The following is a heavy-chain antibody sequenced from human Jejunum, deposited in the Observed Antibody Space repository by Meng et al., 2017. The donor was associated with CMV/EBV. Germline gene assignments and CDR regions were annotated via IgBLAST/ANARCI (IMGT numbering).Heavy chain of an antibody. Sequence: EGRLVGSGGGLIKPGGSLRLSCAASGFSFPDAWMSWVRQAPGKGLEWVGRIKAKSDGGTTEYPAPVKGRFTISRDDSKNTLFLQMNSLKTEDTAVYYCTTGRAHWGQGTLVTVSS. V-gene: IGHV3-15*01. CDR3: TTGRAH. CDR2: IKAKSDGGTT. J-gene: IGHJ4*02. CDR1: GFSFPDAW.